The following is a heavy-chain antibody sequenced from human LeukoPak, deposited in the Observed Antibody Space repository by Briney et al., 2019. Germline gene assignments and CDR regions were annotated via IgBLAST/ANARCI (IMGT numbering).Heavy chain of an antibody. V-gene: IGHV4-31*03. CDR3: ARHVGIRSWFDP. CDR2: IYYSGST. D-gene: IGHD1-14*01. CDR1: GGSISSGGYY. J-gene: IGHJ5*02. Sequence: SETLSLTCTVSGGSISSGGYYWSWIRQHPGKGLEWIGYIYYSGSTYYNPSLKSRVTISVDTSKNQFSLKLSSVTAADTAVYYCARHVGIRSWFDPWGQGTLVTVSS.